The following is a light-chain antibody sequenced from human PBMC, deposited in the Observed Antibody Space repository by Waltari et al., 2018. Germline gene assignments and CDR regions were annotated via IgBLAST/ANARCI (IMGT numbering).Light chain of an antibody. CDR2: GAP. CDR1: KSVTSNY. CDR3: QQYDRSPET. J-gene: IGKJ2*01. V-gene: IGKV3-20*01. Sequence: EIVLTQSPGTLSLPPGERSTISCRASKSVTSNYLAWYQQRPGQAPRILIYGAPNRATGIPDRFSGSGSGTDFSLTINRLEPEDFAVYYCQQYDRSPETFGQGTKLEIK.